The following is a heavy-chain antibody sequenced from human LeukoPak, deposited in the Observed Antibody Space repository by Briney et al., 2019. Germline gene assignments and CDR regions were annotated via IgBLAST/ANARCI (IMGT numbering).Heavy chain of an antibody. V-gene: IGHV4-59*12. CDR3: ARVYKDAFDI. CDR2: IYYSGST. D-gene: IGHD3-10*01. Sequence: PSETLPLTCTVSGGSISSYYWSWIRQPPGKGLEWIAYIYYSGSTNYNPSLKSRVTISVDTSKNQFSLKLSSVTAADTAVYYCARVYKDAFDIWGQGTMVTVSS. CDR1: GGSISSYY. J-gene: IGHJ3*02.